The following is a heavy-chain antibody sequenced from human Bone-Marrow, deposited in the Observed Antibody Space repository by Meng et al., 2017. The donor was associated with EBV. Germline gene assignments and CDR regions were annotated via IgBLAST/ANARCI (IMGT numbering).Heavy chain of an antibody. Sequence: QGQLTQWGAGLLKPSETLSLTCAVYGGSFSGYYWSWIRQPPGKGLEWIGEINHSGSTNYNPSLKSRVTISVDTSKNQFSLKLSSVTAADTAVYYCARSTAVAAPPITMIPTTGWFDPWGQGTLVTVSS. CDR1: GGSFSGYY. J-gene: IGHJ5*02. CDR3: ARSTAVAAPPITMIPTTGWFDP. CDR2: INHSGST. D-gene: IGHD3-22*01. V-gene: IGHV4-34*01.